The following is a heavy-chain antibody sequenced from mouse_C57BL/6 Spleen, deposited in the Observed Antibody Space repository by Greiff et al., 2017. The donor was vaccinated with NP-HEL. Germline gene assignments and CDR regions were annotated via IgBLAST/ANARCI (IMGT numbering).Heavy chain of an antibody. J-gene: IGHJ2*01. CDR3: AKTPSKEGDY. D-gene: IGHD2-10*02. V-gene: IGHV1-59*01. CDR2: IDPSDSYT. Sequence: QVQLQQPGAELVRPGTSVKLSCKASGYTFTSYWMHWVKQRPGQGLEWIGVIDPSDSYTNYNQKFKGKATLTVDTSSSTAYMQLSSLTSEDSAVYYSAKTPSKEGDYWGQGTTLTVSS. CDR1: GYTFTSYW.